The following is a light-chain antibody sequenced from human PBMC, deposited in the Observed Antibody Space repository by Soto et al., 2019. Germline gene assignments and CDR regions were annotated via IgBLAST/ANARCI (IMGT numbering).Light chain of an antibody. CDR3: QQYLNYPIT. Sequence: DIQMTQSPSTLSASVGDRVTITCRASQSISSWLAWYQQKPGKAPKLLIYKASSLESGVPSRFSGSGSGTEFTLTISSLQPDDFATYYCQQYLNYPITFGQGTRLEIK. J-gene: IGKJ5*01. CDR2: KAS. CDR1: QSISSW. V-gene: IGKV1-5*03.